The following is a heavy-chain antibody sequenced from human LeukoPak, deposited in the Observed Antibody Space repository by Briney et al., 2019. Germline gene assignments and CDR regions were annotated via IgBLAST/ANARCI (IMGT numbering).Heavy chain of an antibody. D-gene: IGHD3-16*01. V-gene: IGHV4-59*01. Sequence: SETLSLTCTVSGGSISSYYWSWIRQPPGKGLEWIGYIYYSGSTNYNPSLKSRVTISVDTSKNQSSLKLSSVTAADTAVYYCARDGGHYGMDVWGQGTTVTVSS. CDR1: GGSISSYY. J-gene: IGHJ6*02. CDR2: IYYSGST. CDR3: ARDGGHYGMDV.